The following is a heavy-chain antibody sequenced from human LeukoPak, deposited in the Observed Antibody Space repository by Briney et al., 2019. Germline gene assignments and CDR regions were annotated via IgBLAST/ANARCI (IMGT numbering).Heavy chain of an antibody. V-gene: IGHV4-39*01. CDR3: ARHQRRVLWFGEFTQSHFYFDY. CDR1: GGSFSNSSYY. CDR2: IYYSGST. D-gene: IGHD3-10*01. J-gene: IGHJ4*02. Sequence: SETLSLTCTVSGGSFSNSSYYWGWIRQPPGKGLEWIGSIYYSGSTYYNPSLKSRVTLSIHTSKNQFSLKLSSVTAADTAVYYCARHQRRVLWFGEFTQSHFYFDYWGQGTLVTVSS.